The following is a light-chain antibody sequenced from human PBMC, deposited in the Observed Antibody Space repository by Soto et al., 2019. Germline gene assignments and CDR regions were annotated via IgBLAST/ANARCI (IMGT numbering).Light chain of an antibody. CDR1: NIGSKS. J-gene: IGLJ2*01. CDR3: HVWDSSSAYVL. V-gene: IGLV3-21*04. CDR2: YDS. Sequence: SYELTQPPSVSVAPGKTSRITCGGNNIGSKSVHWYQQKPGQAPVLVIYYDSDRPSGIPERFSGSNSGNTATLTISRVEAADEADYYCHVWDSSSAYVLFGGGTKHTVL.